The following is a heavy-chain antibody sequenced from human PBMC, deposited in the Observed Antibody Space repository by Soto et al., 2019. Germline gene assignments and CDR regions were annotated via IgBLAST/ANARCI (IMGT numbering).Heavy chain of an antibody. CDR1: GFTFSSYS. J-gene: IGHJ4*02. V-gene: IGHV3-21*01. D-gene: IGHD6-19*01. CDR2: ISRSSSNK. Sequence: GGSLRLSCAASGFTFSSYSMNWVRQSPGKGPEWVASISRSSSNKYYADSVKGRFTISRDNATNTLYLQMNRLRAGDTGVYYCARDPGLGSGWYGFDYWGQGTLVTVSS. CDR3: ARDPGLGSGWYGFDY.